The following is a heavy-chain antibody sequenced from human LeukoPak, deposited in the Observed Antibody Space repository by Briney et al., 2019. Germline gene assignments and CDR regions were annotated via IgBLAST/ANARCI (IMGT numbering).Heavy chain of an antibody. D-gene: IGHD6-6*01. CDR2: ISAYSGNT. Sequence: ASVKVSCKASGYTITSYGISWVRQAPGQGLEWMGWISAYSGNTNYAQKLQGRVTMTTDTSTSTAYMELRSLRSDDTAVYYCARTRMGSSPDYFDYWGQGTLVTVSS. CDR1: GYTITSYG. CDR3: ARTRMGSSPDYFDY. J-gene: IGHJ4*02. V-gene: IGHV1-18*01.